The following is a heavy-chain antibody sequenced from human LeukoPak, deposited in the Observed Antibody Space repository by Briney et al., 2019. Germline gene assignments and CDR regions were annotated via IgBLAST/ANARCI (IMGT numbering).Heavy chain of an antibody. V-gene: IGHV3-23*01. CDR1: GFTFSSYA. CDR3: CSVLSSTSAFSFDY. Sequence: GGSLRLSCAASGFTFSSYAMSWVRQAPGKGLEWVSAISGSGGSTYYADSVKGRFTISRDNPKNTLYLQMNSLRADDTAVYYCCSVLSSTSAFSFDYWGQGTLVTVSS. D-gene: IGHD2-2*01. J-gene: IGHJ4*02. CDR2: ISGSGGST.